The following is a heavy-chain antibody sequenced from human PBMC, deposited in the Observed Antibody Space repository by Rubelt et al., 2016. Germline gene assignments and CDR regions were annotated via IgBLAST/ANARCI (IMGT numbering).Heavy chain of an antibody. D-gene: IGHD6-13*01. J-gene: IGHJ4*02. CDR1: GYTFSNYG. V-gene: IGHV1-18*01. CDR2: VSAYNGNT. CDR3: VRDPLPYSSSWYGSDY. Sequence: QVQLVQSGAEVKKPGASVKVSCKASGYTFSNYGVTWVRQAPGQGLEWMGWVSAYNGNTNYVQKLQGRLTMTTDTSTNTAYMELRSLRSDDTAVYYCVRDPLPYSSSWYGSDYWGQGTLVTVSS.